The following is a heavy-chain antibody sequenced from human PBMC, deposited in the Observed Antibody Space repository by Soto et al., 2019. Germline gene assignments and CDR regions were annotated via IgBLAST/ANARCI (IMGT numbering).Heavy chain of an antibody. J-gene: IGHJ4*02. D-gene: IGHD6-13*01. V-gene: IGHV3-53*01. CDR3: AKARSAAAGLFDY. Sequence: EVQLVESGGGLIQPGGSLRLSCAASGFTVSNNYMTWVRQAPGKGLEWVSAIYSVGSTYYEDSVKGRFTISRDNSKNTLYLQMNSLRAEDTAVYYCAKARSAAAGLFDYWGQGTLVTVSS. CDR1: GFTVSNNY. CDR2: IYSVGST.